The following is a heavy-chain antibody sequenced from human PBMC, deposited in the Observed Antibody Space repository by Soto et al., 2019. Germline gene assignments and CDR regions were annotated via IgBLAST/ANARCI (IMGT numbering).Heavy chain of an antibody. CDR2: ISDTGGST. V-gene: IGHV3-64D*09. CDR3: VKGSSSKYWYEYNGVDF. D-gene: IGHD2-2*01. CDR1: GFTFNKYA. J-gene: IGHJ4*01. Sequence: PGGSLRLSCSASGFTFNKYAMHWVRQAPGKGLEYVSGISDTGGSTFNADSVRGRFSISRDNSRETLYLQMSSLRAEDTAVYYCVKGSSSKYWYEYNGVDFWGQGTTVTVPS.